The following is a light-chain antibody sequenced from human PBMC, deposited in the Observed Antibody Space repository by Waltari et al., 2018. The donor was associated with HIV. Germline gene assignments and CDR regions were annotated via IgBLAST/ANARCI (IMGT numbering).Light chain of an antibody. CDR2: EAA. Sequence: EIVMTQSPPTLSVSPGQRVTLSCRASQRISAKVAGYQQRPGQAPRLLIYEAATRPTGIPARFSGSGSGTEFTLTISSLQSEDFATYFCQQYDSGPRGITFGQGTMLEIK. J-gene: IGKJ2*01. CDR3: QQYDSGPRGIT. V-gene: IGKV3-15*01. CDR1: QRISAK.